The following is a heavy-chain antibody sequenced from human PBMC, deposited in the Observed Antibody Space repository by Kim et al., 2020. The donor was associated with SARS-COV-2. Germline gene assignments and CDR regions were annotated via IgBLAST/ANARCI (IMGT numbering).Heavy chain of an antibody. CDR3: AGEKPGISVAGPYFDY. Sequence: SVEGRFTISRYNAKNALYLQMNSLRGEDTAVYYCAGEKPGISVAGPYFDYWSQGTLVAVSS. V-gene: IGHV3-11*06. D-gene: IGHD6-13*01. J-gene: IGHJ4*02.